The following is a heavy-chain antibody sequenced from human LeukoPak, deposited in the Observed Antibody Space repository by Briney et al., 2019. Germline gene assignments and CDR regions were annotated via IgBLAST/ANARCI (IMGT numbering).Heavy chain of an antibody. V-gene: IGHV3-30*02. J-gene: IGHJ6*03. CDR2: IRYDRSTK. D-gene: IGHD3-16*02. Sequence: GGSLRLSCAASGFIFRNYGMHWVRQAPGKGLEWVAFIRYDRSTKSYAASVKGRFTISRDNSENTLYLQMSSLGPEDTAVYYCAKDVSSGMDVWGKGTTVTVSS. CDR1: GFIFRNYG. CDR3: AKDVSSGMDV.